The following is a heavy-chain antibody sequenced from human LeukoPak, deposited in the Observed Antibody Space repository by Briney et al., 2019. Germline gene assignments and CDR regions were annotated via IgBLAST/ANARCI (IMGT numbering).Heavy chain of an antibody. J-gene: IGHJ4*02. CDR3: AIAYSSLGYFDY. V-gene: IGHV3-23*01. D-gene: IGHD6-13*01. Sequence: PGGSLRLSCAASGFTFSSYAMSWVRQAPGKLLEWVSAISGSGGSTYYADSVKGRFTISRDNSKNTLYLQMNSLRAEDTAVYYCAIAYSSLGYFDYWGQGTLVTVSS. CDR2: ISGSGGST. CDR1: GFTFSSYA.